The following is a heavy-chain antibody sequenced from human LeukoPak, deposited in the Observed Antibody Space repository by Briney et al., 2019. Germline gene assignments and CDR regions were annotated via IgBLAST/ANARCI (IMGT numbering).Heavy chain of an antibody. CDR3: ARDSAKITSHSYYYYYYMDV. D-gene: IGHD1-14*01. CDR1: GFTFSSYE. V-gene: IGHV3-21*01. CDR2: ISSSSSYI. J-gene: IGHJ6*03. Sequence: GGSLRLSCAASGFTFSSYEMNWVRQAPGKGLEWVSSISSSSSYIYYADSVKGRFTISRDNAKNSLYLQMNSLRAEDTAVYYCARDSAKITSHSYYYYYYMDVWGKGTTVTVSS.